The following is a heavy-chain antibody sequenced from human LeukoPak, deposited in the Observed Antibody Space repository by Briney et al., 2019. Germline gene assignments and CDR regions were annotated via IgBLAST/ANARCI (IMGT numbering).Heavy chain of an antibody. V-gene: IGHV1-69*05. Sequence: SVKVSCKASGGTFSSYAISWVRQAPGQGLEWMGGIIPIFGTANYAQKFQGRVTITTDESTSTAYMEMSSLRSEDTAVYYCARVPNSSSWQTYYYYMDVWGKGTTVTVSS. D-gene: IGHD6-13*01. J-gene: IGHJ6*03. CDR1: GGTFSSYA. CDR2: IIPIFGTA. CDR3: ARVPNSSSWQTYYYYMDV.